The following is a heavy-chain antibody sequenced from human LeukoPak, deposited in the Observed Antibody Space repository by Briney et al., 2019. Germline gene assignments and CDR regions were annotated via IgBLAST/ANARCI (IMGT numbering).Heavy chain of an antibody. CDR3: ATHLVYSYGYTPWFDP. V-gene: IGHV4-4*09. CDR1: GGSISSYY. J-gene: IGHJ5*02. CDR2: IYTSGST. D-gene: IGHD5-18*01. Sequence: SETLSLTCTVSGGSISSYYWSWIRQPPGKGLEWIGYIYTSGSTNYNPSLKSRVTISVDTSKNQFSLKLSSVTAADTAVYYCATHLVYSYGYTPWFDPWGQGTLVTVSS.